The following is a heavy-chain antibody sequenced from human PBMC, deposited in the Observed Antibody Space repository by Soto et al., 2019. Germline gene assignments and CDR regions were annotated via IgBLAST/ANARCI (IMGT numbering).Heavy chain of an antibody. J-gene: IGHJ5*02. D-gene: IGHD3-22*01. Sequence: GGSLRLSCAASGFTFSSYAMSWVRQAPGKGLEWVSAISGSGGSTYYADSVKGRFTISRDNSKNTLYLQMNSLRAEDTAVYYCAKDRPRSGAVLYTMIVGRVSSWFDPWGQGTLVTVSS. CDR2: ISGSGGST. CDR1: GFTFSSYA. CDR3: AKDRPRSGAVLYTMIVGRVSSWFDP. V-gene: IGHV3-23*01.